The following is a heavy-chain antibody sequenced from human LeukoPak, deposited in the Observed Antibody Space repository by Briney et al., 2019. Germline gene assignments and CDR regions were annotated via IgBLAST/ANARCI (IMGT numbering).Heavy chain of an antibody. V-gene: IGHV3-30*01. CDR2: ISYDAGSQ. Sequence: GGSLRLSCAASGFTSSNYAMHWVRQAPGKGLQWVAGISYDAGSQFHADSVKGRFTISRDNSKSTLYLQMNSLRAEDTAVYFCARDYSTGYFYFDYWGQGTLVTVSS. CDR1: GFTSSNYA. J-gene: IGHJ4*02. CDR3: ARDYSTGYFYFDY. D-gene: IGHD3-22*01.